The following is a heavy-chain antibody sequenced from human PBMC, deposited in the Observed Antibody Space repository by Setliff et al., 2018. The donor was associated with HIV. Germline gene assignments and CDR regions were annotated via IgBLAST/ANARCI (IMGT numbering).Heavy chain of an antibody. V-gene: IGHV4-30-4*08. CDR1: GGSFSSGDYS. J-gene: IGHJ6*02. Sequence: SETLSLTCTVSGGSFSSGDYSWTWIRQPPGKGLEWIGFIFYSGSTHQNPSLKSRVTISVDSSENHFSLILSSVTAADTAVYFCARILGSHYYYGMDVWGPGTTVTVSS. CDR2: IFYSGST. D-gene: IGHD6-19*01. CDR3: ARILGSHYYYGMDV.